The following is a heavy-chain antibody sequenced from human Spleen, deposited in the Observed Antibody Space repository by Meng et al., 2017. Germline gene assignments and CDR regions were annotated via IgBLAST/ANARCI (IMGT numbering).Heavy chain of an antibody. Sequence: QVQLVQSGAEVKKPGASVKVSCKASGYTFTSYGISWVRQAPGQGLEWMGWISAYNGNTNYAQKLQGRVTMTTDTSTSTAYMELRSLRSDDTAVYYCARVEAGIVGATRTYYFDYWGQGTLVTVSS. D-gene: IGHD1-26*01. CDR1: GYTFTSYG. CDR2: ISAYNGNT. CDR3: ARVEAGIVGATRTYYFDY. J-gene: IGHJ4*02. V-gene: IGHV1-18*01.